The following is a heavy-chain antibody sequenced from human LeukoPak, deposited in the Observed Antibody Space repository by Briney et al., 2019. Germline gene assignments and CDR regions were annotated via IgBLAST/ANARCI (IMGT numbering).Heavy chain of an antibody. Sequence: SETLSLTCTLSGDSTNTYFWSWIRQPPGKGLEWIGEINHSGSTNYNPSLKSRVTISADTSKNQFSLKLSSVTAADTAVYYCARAPASSYFDYWGQGTLVTVSS. CDR3: ARAPASSYFDY. J-gene: IGHJ4*02. CDR2: INHSGST. V-gene: IGHV4-34*01. D-gene: IGHD1-26*01. CDR1: GDSTNTYF.